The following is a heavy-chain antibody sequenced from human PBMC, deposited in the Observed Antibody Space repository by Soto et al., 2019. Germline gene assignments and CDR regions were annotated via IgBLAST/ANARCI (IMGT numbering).Heavy chain of an antibody. CDR1: GFTFSSYA. Sequence: PGGSLRLSCAASGFTFSSYAMHWARQAPGKGLEWVAVISYDGSNKYYADSVKGRFTISRDNSKNTLYLQMNRLRAEDTAVYYCARDHLGGETKYSSSSINGNFDYWGQGTLVTVSS. D-gene: IGHD6-6*01. CDR3: ARDHLGGETKYSSSSINGNFDY. CDR2: ISYDGSNK. J-gene: IGHJ4*02. V-gene: IGHV3-30-3*01.